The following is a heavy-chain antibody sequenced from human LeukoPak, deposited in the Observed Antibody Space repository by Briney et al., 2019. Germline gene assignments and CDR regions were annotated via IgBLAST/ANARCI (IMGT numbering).Heavy chain of an antibody. CDR3: ARDRCSSTSCYRGLDY. Sequence: PGGPLRLSCAASGFTFSSYGMDWVRQAPGKGLEWVAVIWYDGSNKYYADSVKGRFTISRDNSKNTLYLQMNSLRAEDTAVYYCARDRCSSTSCYRGLDYWGQGTLVTVSS. J-gene: IGHJ4*02. D-gene: IGHD2-2*02. CDR2: IWYDGSNK. CDR1: GFTFSSYG. V-gene: IGHV3-33*01.